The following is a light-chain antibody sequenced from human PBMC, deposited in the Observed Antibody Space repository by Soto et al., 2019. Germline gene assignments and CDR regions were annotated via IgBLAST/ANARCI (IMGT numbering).Light chain of an antibody. CDR1: QSISSW. J-gene: IGKJ1*01. CDR3: QQYNSYPWT. V-gene: IGKV1-5*01. Sequence: DIQMTQSPSTLSASVEDRVTITCRASQSISSWLAWYQQKPGKAPKLLIYDASSLESGVPSRFSGSGSGTEFTLTISSLQPDDFATYYCQQYNSYPWTFVQGTKVEIK. CDR2: DAS.